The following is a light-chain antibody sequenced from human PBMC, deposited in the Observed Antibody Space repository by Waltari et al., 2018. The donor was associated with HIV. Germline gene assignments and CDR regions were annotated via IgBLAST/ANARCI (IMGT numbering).Light chain of an antibody. J-gene: IGLJ3*02. Sequence: SYEVTQPPSVAVSPGQTASITCSGYELGDKYTCWYQQKPGQSPLLVIYQDNKRPSGCPEGFSGSSAGHTATLTISGTLPMDEADYYCQAWGSSTSGVFGTGTKLTVL. CDR1: ELGDKY. CDR3: QAWGSSTSGV. CDR2: QDN. V-gene: IGLV3-1*01.